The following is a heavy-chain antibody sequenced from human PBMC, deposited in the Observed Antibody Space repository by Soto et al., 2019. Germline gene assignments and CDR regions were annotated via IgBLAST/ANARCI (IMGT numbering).Heavy chain of an antibody. CDR1: GFTVSSNY. CDR3: AGPSRGWSAHTGPGYFDL. CDR2: IYSGGST. Sequence: EVQLVETGGGLIQPGGSLRLSCAASGFTVSSNYMSWVRQAPGKGLEWVSVIYSGGSTYYADSVKGRFTISRDNSKNTLYLQMNSLRAEDTAAYYCAGPSRGWSAHTGPGYFDLWCRGTLVTVSS. V-gene: IGHV3-53*02. D-gene: IGHD6-19*01. J-gene: IGHJ2*01.